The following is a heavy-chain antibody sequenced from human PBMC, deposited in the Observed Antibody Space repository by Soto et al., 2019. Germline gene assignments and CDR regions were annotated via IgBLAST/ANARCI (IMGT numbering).Heavy chain of an antibody. CDR2: INDSGST. J-gene: IGHJ5*01. CDR1: GWSFSGYY. Sequence: PSETLSLTGSDYGWSFSGYYWNWIRQPPGKGLEWIGEINDSGSTIYNPSLKSRVTISADRSKNQFSLNLNFVTAADTAIYYCARDIWLDSWGQGTLVTVS. V-gene: IGHV4-34*01. CDR3: ARDIWLDS.